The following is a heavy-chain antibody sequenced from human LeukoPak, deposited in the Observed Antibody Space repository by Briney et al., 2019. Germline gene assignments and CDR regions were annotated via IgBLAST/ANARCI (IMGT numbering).Heavy chain of an antibody. CDR1: GSSISSGGYY. CDR2: IYYSGST. CDR3: ANRIGGVIVY. J-gene: IGHJ4*02. D-gene: IGHD3-16*02. V-gene: IGHV4-31*03. Sequence: SQTLSLTCTVSGSSISSGGYYWSWIRQHPGKGLEWIGYIYYSGSTYYNPSLKSRVTISVDTSKNQFSLKLSSVTAADTAVYYCANRIGGVIVYWGQGTLVTVSS.